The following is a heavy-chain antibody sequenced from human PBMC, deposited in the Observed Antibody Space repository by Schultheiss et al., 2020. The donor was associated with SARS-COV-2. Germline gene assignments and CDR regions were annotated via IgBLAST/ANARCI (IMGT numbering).Heavy chain of an antibody. V-gene: IGHV4-39*01. CDR2: IYYTGNT. CDR1: GGPIRSSSYY. CDR3: ARQGYNNAYAGFDH. D-gene: IGHD5-18*01. Sequence: SQTLSLTCPVSGGPIRSSSYYWGWIRQPPGKGLELIGSIYYTGNTYYNPSPKSRVTISVDMSKNQFSLKLTSVTAADTAVYYCARQGYNNAYAGFDHWGQGALVTISS. J-gene: IGHJ4*02.